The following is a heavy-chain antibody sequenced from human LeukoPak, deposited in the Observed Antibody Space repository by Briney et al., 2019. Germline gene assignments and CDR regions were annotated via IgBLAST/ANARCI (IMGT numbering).Heavy chain of an antibody. CDR1: SYYITSGHY. J-gene: IGHJ4*02. D-gene: IGHD5-18*01. V-gene: IGHV4-38-2*02. Sequence: SETLSLTCTVSSYYITSGHYWGWIRQPPGKGLEWIANIHHGGSTYYNPSLKSRVTISADTSKNQFSLKLNSVTAADTAVYFCARDSDKTAMVFKSFDYWGQGTLVTVSS. CDR3: ARDSDKTAMVFKSFDY. CDR2: IHHGGST.